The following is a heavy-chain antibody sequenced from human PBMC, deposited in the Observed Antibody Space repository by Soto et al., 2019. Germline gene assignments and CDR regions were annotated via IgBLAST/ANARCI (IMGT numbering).Heavy chain of an antibody. D-gene: IGHD2-21*01. CDR1: GYTFISHS. CDR2: ISAYNGNP. CDR3: ARGAFCGGAPGCRDMDV. Sequence: ASVKVSCKSSGYTFISHSITWVRQAPGQGLEWMGRISAYNGNPNYAQKLQGRVTMTTDTSTNTAYMELRNLRSDDTAVYYCARGAFCGGAPGCRDMDVWGQGTTVTVSS. V-gene: IGHV1-18*01. J-gene: IGHJ6*02.